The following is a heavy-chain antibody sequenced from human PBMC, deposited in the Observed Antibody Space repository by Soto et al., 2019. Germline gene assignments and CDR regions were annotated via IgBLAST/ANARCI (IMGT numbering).Heavy chain of an antibody. CDR3: ATSYGSGYRAFDS. CDR2: INPILSMS. Sequence: QVQLVQSGADVQRPGSSVRVSCKASGDTFNFYSINWVRQAPGLGLQWMGRINPILSMSNYAPRFQGRVTMTADKSTSTAYMELSRLRSEDTAMYYCATSYGSGYRAFDSWGQGALVTVSS. V-gene: IGHV1-69*02. J-gene: IGHJ4*02. D-gene: IGHD3-10*01. CDR1: GDTFNFYS.